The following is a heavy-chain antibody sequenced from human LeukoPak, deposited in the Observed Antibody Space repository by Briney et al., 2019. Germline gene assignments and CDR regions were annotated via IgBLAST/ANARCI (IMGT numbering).Heavy chain of an antibody. CDR2: IRNDGSDK. V-gene: IGHV3-30*02. CDR1: GFTFGSYG. Sequence: GGTLRLSCAASGFTFGSYGMHWVRQAPGKGLEWVAFIRNDGSDKYYAVSVKGRFTISRDNSKNTLYLQMNSLRVEDTALYYCAKDRAYGQFLWGNDYWGQGTLVTVSS. CDR3: AKDRAYGQFLWGNDY. D-gene: IGHD2-21*01. J-gene: IGHJ4*02.